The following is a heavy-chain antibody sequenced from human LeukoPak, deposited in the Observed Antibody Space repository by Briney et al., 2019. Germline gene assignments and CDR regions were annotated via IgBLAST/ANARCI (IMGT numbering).Heavy chain of an antibody. J-gene: IGHJ3*02. CDR1: GFSFRNYA. CDR3: AKGEAGGFDM. CDR2: ILSSGDT. D-gene: IGHD1-26*01. Sequence: GGSLRLSCAVSGFSFRNYAMSWVRQAPGKGLEWVSGILSSGDTYYADSVKGRFTISRDNSKNALYLQMNSLRAEDTDLYYCAKGEAGGFDMWGQGTMVTVSS. V-gene: IGHV3-23*01.